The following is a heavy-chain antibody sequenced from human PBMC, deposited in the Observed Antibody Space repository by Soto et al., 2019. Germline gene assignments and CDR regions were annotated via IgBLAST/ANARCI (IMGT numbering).Heavy chain of an antibody. D-gene: IGHD1-7*01. CDR1: GGTFSSYA. Sequence: QVQLVQSGAEVKKPGSSVKVSCKASGGTFSSYAISWVRQAPGQGLEWMGGIIPIFGTANFAQKFQGRVTITADESTSTAYMELSSLRSEDTAVYYCARGTGTFFRYYYGMDVWGQGTTVTVSS. CDR2: IIPIFGTA. V-gene: IGHV1-69*01. J-gene: IGHJ6*02. CDR3: ARGTGTFFRYYYGMDV.